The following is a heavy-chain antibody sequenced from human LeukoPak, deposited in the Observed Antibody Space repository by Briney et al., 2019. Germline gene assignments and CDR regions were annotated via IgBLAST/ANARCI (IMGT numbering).Heavy chain of an antibody. J-gene: IGHJ6*03. D-gene: IGHD4-17*01. CDR1: GGSISSYY. V-gene: IGHV4-59*08. Sequence: PSETLSLTCTVSGGSISSYYWSWIRQPPGKGLEWIGYIYYSGSTNYNPSLKSRVTISVDTSKNQFSLKLSSVTAADTAVYYCARRATATKSRVGYYCMDFWRKVTTVTVSS. CDR2: IYYSGST. CDR3: ARRATATKSRVGYYCMDF.